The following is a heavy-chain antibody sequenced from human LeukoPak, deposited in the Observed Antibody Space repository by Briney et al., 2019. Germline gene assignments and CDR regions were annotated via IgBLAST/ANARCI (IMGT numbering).Heavy chain of an antibody. Sequence: ASVKVSCKASGYTFTGYYMHWVRQAPGQGLEWMGWINPNSGGTNYVQKFQGRVTMTRDTSISTAYMELSRLRSDDTAVYYCARGGTERYRSGWYLADWFDPWGQGTLVTVSS. CDR1: GYTFTGYY. D-gene: IGHD6-19*01. V-gene: IGHV1-2*02. CDR2: INPNSGGT. CDR3: ARGGTERYRSGWYLADWFDP. J-gene: IGHJ5*02.